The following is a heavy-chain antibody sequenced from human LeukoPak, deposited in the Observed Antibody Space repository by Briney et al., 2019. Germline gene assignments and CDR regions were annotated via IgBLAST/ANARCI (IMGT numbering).Heavy chain of an antibody. J-gene: IGHJ6*03. D-gene: IGHD3-10*01. CDR2: INPSGGST. V-gene: IGHV1-46*01. CDR1: GYSFTSYY. CDR3: ARGPRITLVRGGQWYYYMDV. Sequence: ASVKVSCKATGYSFTSYYLYWVRQAPGQGLEWMGIINPSGGSTNYAQKFQGRVTVTRDTSTSTVYMELSSLRSEDTAVYYCARGPRITLVRGGQWYYYMDVWGKGTTVTISS.